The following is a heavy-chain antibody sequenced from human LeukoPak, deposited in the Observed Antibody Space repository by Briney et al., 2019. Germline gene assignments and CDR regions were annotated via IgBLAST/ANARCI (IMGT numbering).Heavy chain of an antibody. V-gene: IGHV3-74*01. CDR1: GFTLSSYW. CDR2: IYSDGSST. CDR3: VRESALAPVLGTRYSYYGMDV. D-gene: IGHD4-23*01. Sequence: GGSLRLSCEDSGFTLSSYWMAWVRQAPGKGLVWVSRIYSDGSSTNYADSVKGRFAISRDNAKNTLHLQMNSLRAEDTAVYYCVRESALAPVLGTRYSYYGMDVWGQGTTVTVSS. J-gene: IGHJ6*02.